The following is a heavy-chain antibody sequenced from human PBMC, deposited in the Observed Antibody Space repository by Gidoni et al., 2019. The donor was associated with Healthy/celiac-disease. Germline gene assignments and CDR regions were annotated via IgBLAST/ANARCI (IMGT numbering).Heavy chain of an antibody. D-gene: IGHD3-9*01. CDR2: ISYDGSNK. CDR3: AREGYHWDYDILTGSIYYYYMDV. J-gene: IGHJ6*03. Sequence: QVQLVESGGGVVQPGRSLRLSCAASGFTFSSYALHWVRQAPGKGLEWVAVISYDGSNKYYADSVKGRFTISRDNSKNTLYLQMNSLRAEDTAVYYCAREGYHWDYDILTGSIYYYYMDVWGKGTTVTVSS. V-gene: IGHV3-30-3*01. CDR1: GFTFSSYA.